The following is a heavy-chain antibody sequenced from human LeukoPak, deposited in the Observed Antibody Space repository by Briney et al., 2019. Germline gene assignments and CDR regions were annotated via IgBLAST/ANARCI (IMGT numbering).Heavy chain of an antibody. CDR1: GFTFSTYW. CDR2: INSDGSST. V-gene: IGHV3-74*01. D-gene: IGHD6-19*01. J-gene: IGHJ4*02. CDR3: AKELTRPNRPVAGLNY. Sequence: GGSLRLSCAASGFTFSTYWMHWVRQAPGKGLVWVSRINSDGSSTSYADSVKGRFTISRDNAKNTLYLQMNSLRGEHTAVYYCAKELTRPNRPVAGLNYWGQGTLVTVSS.